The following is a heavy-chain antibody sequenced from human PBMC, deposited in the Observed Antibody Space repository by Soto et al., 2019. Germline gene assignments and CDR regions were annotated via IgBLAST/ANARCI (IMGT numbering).Heavy chain of an antibody. CDR1: GFTFSNYA. CDR3: ARDVDADFRTDFDY. CDR2: ISGNGEII. J-gene: IGHJ4*02. V-gene: IGHV3-11*01. Sequence: GGSLRLSCAASGFTFSNYAMSWVRQAPGKGLEWISYISGNGEIIQYAASARGRFTISRDNAENSVYLEMDSLRAEDTALYYCARDVDADFRTDFDYWGRGTLVTVSS. D-gene: IGHD4-17*01.